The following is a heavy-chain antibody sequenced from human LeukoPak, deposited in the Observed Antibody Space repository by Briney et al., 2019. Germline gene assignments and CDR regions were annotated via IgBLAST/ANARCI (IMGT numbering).Heavy chain of an antibody. Sequence: AGGSLRLSCAASGFTFSTYGMSWVRQAPGKGLEWVSYISSSGSTIYYADSVKGRFTISRDNAKNSLYLQMNSLRAEDTAVYYCARDIYDILTGYDYYYYYMDVWGKGTTVTVSS. J-gene: IGHJ6*03. D-gene: IGHD3-9*01. CDR2: ISSSGSTI. CDR1: GFTFSTYG. CDR3: ARDIYDILTGYDYYYYYMDV. V-gene: IGHV3-48*04.